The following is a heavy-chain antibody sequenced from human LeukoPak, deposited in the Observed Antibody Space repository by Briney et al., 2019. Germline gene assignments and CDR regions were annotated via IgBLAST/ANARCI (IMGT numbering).Heavy chain of an antibody. CDR1: GFTFGGRW. CDR2: VKDVGSTT. Sequence: GGSLRLSCAVSGFTFGGRWMHWVRQAPGKGLVWVALVKDVGSTTKYVDSVKGRFTASRDDAKNTVYLHMSGLRAEDTAVYYCHPLTYVTNWGQGTLVTVSS. J-gene: IGHJ4*02. V-gene: IGHV3-74*03. D-gene: IGHD2-8*01. CDR3: HPLTYVTN.